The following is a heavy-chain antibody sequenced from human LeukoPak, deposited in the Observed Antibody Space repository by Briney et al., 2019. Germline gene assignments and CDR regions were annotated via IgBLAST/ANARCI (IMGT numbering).Heavy chain of an antibody. V-gene: IGHV4-38-2*01. CDR1: GYSISSGYY. Sequence: SETLSLTCAVSGYSISSGYYWGWIRQPPGKGLEWIGSIYHSGSTYYSPSLKSRVTISVDTSKNQFSLKLSSVTAADTAVYYCARVRPYYYYYYMDVWGKGTTVTVSS. CDR2: IYHSGST. J-gene: IGHJ6*03. CDR3: ARVRPYYYYYYMDV.